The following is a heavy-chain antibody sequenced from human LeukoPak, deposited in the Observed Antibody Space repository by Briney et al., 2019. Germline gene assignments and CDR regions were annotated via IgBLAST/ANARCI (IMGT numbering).Heavy chain of an antibody. V-gene: IGHV1-8*03. CDR2: INPNSDDR. D-gene: IGHD4-17*01. J-gene: IGHJ4*02. CDR1: GYTFTNYH. Sequence: ASVKVSCKASGYTFTNYHINWVRQATGQGLEWMGWINPNSDDRGYAQKFQGRVTITRDTSISTAYMELRSLRSEDTAVYFCASTTSLTASGYDYWGQGTLVTVSS. CDR3: ASTTSLTASGYDY.